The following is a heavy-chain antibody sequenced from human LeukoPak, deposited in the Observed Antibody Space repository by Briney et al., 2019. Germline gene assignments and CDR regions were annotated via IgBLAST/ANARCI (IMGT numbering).Heavy chain of an antibody. V-gene: IGHV3-23*01. CDR1: GFIFSRYA. CDR3: AKKLGSSPGDFFDY. D-gene: IGHD6-6*01. Sequence: GGSLRLSCAASGFIFSRYAMSWVRQAPGKGLEWVSDINDNGGGTFYADSVKGRFTLSRDNSKNTLYMQMNGLRGGDTAVYYCAKKLGSSPGDFFDYWGQGTLVTVSS. CDR2: INDNGGGT. J-gene: IGHJ4*02.